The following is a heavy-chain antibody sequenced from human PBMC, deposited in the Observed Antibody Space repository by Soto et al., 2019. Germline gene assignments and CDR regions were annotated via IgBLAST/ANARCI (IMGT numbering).Heavy chain of an antibody. D-gene: IGHD4-4*01. V-gene: IGHV4-30-2*01. CDR2: IYHSGST. Sequence: QLQLQESGSGLVKPSQTLSLTCAVSGGSINTATHSWSWIRQPPGKGLEWIGYIYHSGSTYYNPSVKSRVTISIDKSNNQFSLRLSSVTAADTTVYYCARGGGVTTTGDDYWGQGILVTVSS. J-gene: IGHJ4*02. CDR1: GGSINTATHS. CDR3: ARGGGVTTTGDDY.